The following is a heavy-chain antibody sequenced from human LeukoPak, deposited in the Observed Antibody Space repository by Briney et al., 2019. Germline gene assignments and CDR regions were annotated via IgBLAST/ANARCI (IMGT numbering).Heavy chain of an antibody. CDR1: GFIFSSYA. J-gene: IGHJ4*02. V-gene: IGHV3-23*01. Sequence: GGSLRLSCAASGFIFSSYAMSGLRQARGKGLEWVSAISGSGGSTYYADSVKGRFTISRDNSKNTLYLQMNSLRAEDTAVYYCAKARIYSGYDYALFDYWGQGTLVTVSS. D-gene: IGHD5-12*01. CDR2: ISGSGGST. CDR3: AKARIYSGYDYALFDY.